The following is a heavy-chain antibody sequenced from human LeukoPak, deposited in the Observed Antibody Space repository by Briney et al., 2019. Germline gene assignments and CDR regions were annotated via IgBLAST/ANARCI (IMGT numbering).Heavy chain of an antibody. CDR3: ARDPRYYYGSGSCYNGLDY. CDR1: GFTFSSYG. V-gene: IGHV3-33*01. Sequence: GGSLRLSCAASGFTFSSYGMHWVRQAPGKGLEWVAVIWYDGSNKYYADSVKGRFTISRDNSKNTLYLQMNSLRAEDTAVYYCARDPRYYYGSGSCYNGLDYWGQGTLVTVSS. D-gene: IGHD3-10*01. J-gene: IGHJ4*02. CDR2: IWYDGSNK.